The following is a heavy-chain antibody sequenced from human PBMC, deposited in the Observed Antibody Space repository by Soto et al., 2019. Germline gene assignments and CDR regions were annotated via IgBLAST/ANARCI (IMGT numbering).Heavy chain of an antibody. CDR2: IYHSGST. D-gene: IGHD5-12*01. J-gene: IGHJ4*02. CDR1: GGSISTYY. Sequence: SETLSLTCTVSGGSISTYYWSWVRQPPGKGLEWIGYIYHSGSTNYNPSLESRVTMSVDTSKNQFSLKLSSVAAADTAVYYCARHTDIVSSTVCNWGQGILVTVSS. V-gene: IGHV4-59*08. CDR3: ARHTDIVSSTVCN.